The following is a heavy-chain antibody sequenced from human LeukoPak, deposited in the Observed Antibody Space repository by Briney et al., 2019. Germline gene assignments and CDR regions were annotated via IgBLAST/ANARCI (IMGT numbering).Heavy chain of an antibody. Sequence: GGSLRLSCAASGFTFSSYAMHWVRQAPGKGLEWVAVISYDGGNKYYADSVKGRFTISRDNSKNTLYLQMNSLRAEDTAVYYCARGGLPYSYGIEDNWFDPWGQGTLVTVSS. J-gene: IGHJ5*02. V-gene: IGHV3-30-3*01. CDR1: GFTFSSYA. CDR3: ARGGLPYSYGIEDNWFDP. D-gene: IGHD5-18*01. CDR2: ISYDGGNK.